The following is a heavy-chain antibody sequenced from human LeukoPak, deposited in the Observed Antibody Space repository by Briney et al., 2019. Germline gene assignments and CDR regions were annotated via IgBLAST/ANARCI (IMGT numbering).Heavy chain of an antibody. V-gene: IGHV4-59*01. CDR3: AIADPPDYFQH. CDR2: LYYSGST. D-gene: IGHD1-14*01. CDR1: GGSIRSYY. J-gene: IGHJ1*01. Sequence: PSETLSLTCIVSGGSIRSYYWSWIRQPPGKGLEWIGYLYYSGSTNYNPSLKSRVTISVDTSKNQFSLKLSSVTAADTAVYYCAIADPPDYFQHWGQGALVTVSS.